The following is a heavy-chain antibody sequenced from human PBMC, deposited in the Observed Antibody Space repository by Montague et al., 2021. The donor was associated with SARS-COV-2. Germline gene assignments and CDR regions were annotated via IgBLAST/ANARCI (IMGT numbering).Heavy chain of an antibody. CDR3: ARHITGSGNAFDI. Sequence: SETLSLTCTVSGGSISSTSYYWSWIRQPPGKGLEWIGSISYSGSTYYKSSLKSRVTISVDTSKNQFSLRLSSVTAADTAVYYCARHITGSGNAFDIWGQGTMVTVSS. J-gene: IGHJ3*02. CDR2: ISYSGST. CDR1: GGSISSTSYY. D-gene: IGHD3-10*01. V-gene: IGHV4-39*01.